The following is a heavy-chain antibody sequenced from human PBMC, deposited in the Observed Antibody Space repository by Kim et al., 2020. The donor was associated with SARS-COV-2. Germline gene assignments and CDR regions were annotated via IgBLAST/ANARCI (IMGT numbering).Heavy chain of an antibody. CDR3: AILGKGSGTTFGRNYYYYGMNV. J-gene: IGHJ6*02. V-gene: IGHV4-39*01. CDR2: IYYSGST. CDR1: GGSISSSSYY. D-gene: IGHD1-7*01. Sequence: SETLSLTCTVSGGSISSSSYYWGWIRQPPGKGLEWIGSIYYSGSTYYNPSLKSRVTISVDTSKNQFSLKLSSVTAADTAVYYCAILGKGSGTTFGRNYYYYGMNVWGQGTTVTVSS.